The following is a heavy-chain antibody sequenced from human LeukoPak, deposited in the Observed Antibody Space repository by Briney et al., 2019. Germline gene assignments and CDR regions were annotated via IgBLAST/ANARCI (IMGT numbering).Heavy chain of an antibody. D-gene: IGHD1-26*01. J-gene: IGHJ3*02. CDR1: GFTFSSYW. CDR2: INSDGSST. V-gene: IGHV3-74*01. Sequence: GGSLRLSCAASGFTFSSYWVHWVRQAPGKGLVWVSPINSDGSSTSYADPVKGRFTISRDNAKNTLSLQMNSLRAEDTAVYYCARVGGSNAFDIWGQGTMVIVSS. CDR3: ARVGGSNAFDI.